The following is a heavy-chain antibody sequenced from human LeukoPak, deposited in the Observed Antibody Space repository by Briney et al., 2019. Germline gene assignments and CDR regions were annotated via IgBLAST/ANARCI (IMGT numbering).Heavy chain of an antibody. D-gene: IGHD3-10*01. V-gene: IGHV4-39*06. CDR1: GVSISSGSNY. CDR2: IYSSGGT. Sequence: PSETLSLTCSVSGVSISSGSNYWGWIRQPPGKTLEWIGSIYSSGGTYYNPSLKSRAIILIDTAKNHVPLNLSSVTAADTAVYYCARSDGYGLVGIWGQGTMVTVSS. J-gene: IGHJ3*02. CDR3: ARSDGYGLVGI.